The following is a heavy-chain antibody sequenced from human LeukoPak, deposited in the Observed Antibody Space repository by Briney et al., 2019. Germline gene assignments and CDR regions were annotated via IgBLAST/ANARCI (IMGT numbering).Heavy chain of an antibody. CDR3: ARRTDYSGWYYFDH. J-gene: IGHJ4*02. V-gene: IGHV4-59*01. Sequence: PSETLSLTCTVSGGSISSYYWTWIRQPPGKGLEWRTSIYSSGSTSYNPSLKSRVTISVDASKNQFSLKLRSVTAADTAVYYCARRTDYSGWYYFDHWGQGILVTVSS. CDR2: IYSSGST. CDR1: GGSISSYY. D-gene: IGHD6-19*01.